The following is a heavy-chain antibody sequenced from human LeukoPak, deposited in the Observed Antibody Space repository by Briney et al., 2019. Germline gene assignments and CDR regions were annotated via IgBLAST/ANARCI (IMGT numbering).Heavy chain of an antibody. Sequence: PGGSLRLSCLASGFNFIKYGMHWVRQAPGKGLEWVAFIPFDASNKYYVDSVKGRFTISRDNSKNTLYLQMNSLRAEDTAVYYCAKDVSDITMIVVVITTFQSWGQGTLVTVSS. V-gene: IGHV3-30*02. D-gene: IGHD3-22*01. J-gene: IGHJ5*02. CDR1: GFNFIKYG. CDR2: IPFDASNK. CDR3: AKDVSDITMIVVVITTFQS.